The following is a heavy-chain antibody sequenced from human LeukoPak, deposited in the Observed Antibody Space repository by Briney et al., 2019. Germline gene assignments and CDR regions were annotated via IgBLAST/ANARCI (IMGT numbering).Heavy chain of an antibody. D-gene: IGHD1-1*01. J-gene: IGHJ6*03. V-gene: IGHV4-61*02. Sequence: PSETLSLTCTVSGGSISSGSYYWGWIRQPAGKGLEWIGRFYTSETTNYNPSLKSRVTISLDMSKNQFSLKLSSVTAADTAVYYCARAGTGTSFPYYYYMDVWGKGTTVTVSS. CDR2: FYTSETT. CDR1: GGSISSGSYY. CDR3: ARAGTGTSFPYYYYMDV.